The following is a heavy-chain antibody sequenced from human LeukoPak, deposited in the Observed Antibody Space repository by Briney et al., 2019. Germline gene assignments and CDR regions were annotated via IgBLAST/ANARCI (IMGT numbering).Heavy chain of an antibody. CDR3: ASWAGGAFDI. CDR1: GGSISSYY. CDR2: IYYSGST. Sequence: SETLSLTCTVSGGSISSYYWSWIRQPPGKGLEWIGYIYYSGSTNYNPSLKSRVTISVDTSKNQFSLKLSSVTAADTAVYYCASWAGGAFDIWGQGTMVTVSS. D-gene: IGHD3-16*01. V-gene: IGHV4-59*01. J-gene: IGHJ3*02.